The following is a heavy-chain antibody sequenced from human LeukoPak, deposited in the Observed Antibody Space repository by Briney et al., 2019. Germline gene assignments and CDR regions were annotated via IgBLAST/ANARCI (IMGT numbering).Heavy chain of an antibody. CDR1: GLTFSDYA. V-gene: IGHV3-23*01. Sequence: GGSLRLSCAASGLTFSDYAMSWVRQAPGKGLEWVSTIFKTGDTAHYADIVRGRFTISRDNSKNTLSLQMNSLRAEDTAIYYCAKLWGRHVWSFDYWGQGALVTVSS. J-gene: IGHJ4*02. CDR2: IFKTGDTA. CDR3: AKLWGRHVWSFDY. D-gene: IGHD3-16*01.